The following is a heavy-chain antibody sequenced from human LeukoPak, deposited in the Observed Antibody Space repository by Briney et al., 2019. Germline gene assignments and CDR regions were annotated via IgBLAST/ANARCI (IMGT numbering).Heavy chain of an antibody. CDR3: ARGGSGSYYKGNFDY. D-gene: IGHD3-10*01. CDR2: ISAYNGNT. Sequence: ASVKVSCMASGYTFTSYGISWVRQAPGQGLEWMGWISAYNGNTNYAQKLQGRVTMTTDTSTSTAYMELRSLRSDDTAVYYCARGGSGSYYKGNFDYWGQGTLVTVSS. V-gene: IGHV1-18*01. J-gene: IGHJ4*02. CDR1: GYTFTSYG.